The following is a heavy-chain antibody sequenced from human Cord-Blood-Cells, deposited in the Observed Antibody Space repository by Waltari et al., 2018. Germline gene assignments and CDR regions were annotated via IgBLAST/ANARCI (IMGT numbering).Heavy chain of an antibody. D-gene: IGHD1-1*01. V-gene: IGHV4-4*02. Sequence: QVQLQESGQGLVKPSGTLSLTCAVSGGSISSSNWWIGEIYHSGSTNYNPSLKSRVTISVDKSKNQFSLKLSSVTAADTAVYYCARALRWNENWFDPWGQGTLVTVSS. J-gene: IGHJ5*02. CDR3: ARALRWNENWFDP. CDR1: GGSISSSNW. CDR2: IYHSGST.